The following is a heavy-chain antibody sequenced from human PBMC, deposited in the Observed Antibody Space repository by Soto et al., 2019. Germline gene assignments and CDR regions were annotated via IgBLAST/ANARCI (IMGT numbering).Heavy chain of an antibody. CDR1: GGTFSSYA. V-gene: IGHV1-69*01. Sequence: QVQLVQSGAEVKKPGSSVKVSCKASGGTFSSYAISWVRQAPGQGLEWMGGIIPIFRTANYAQKFQGRVTITADESTSTADMELGSLRSEDTAVYYCARDMVVATKRYYYYGMDVWGQGTTVTVSS. CDR2: IIPIFRTA. CDR3: ARDMVVATKRYYYYGMDV. J-gene: IGHJ6*02. D-gene: IGHD5-12*01.